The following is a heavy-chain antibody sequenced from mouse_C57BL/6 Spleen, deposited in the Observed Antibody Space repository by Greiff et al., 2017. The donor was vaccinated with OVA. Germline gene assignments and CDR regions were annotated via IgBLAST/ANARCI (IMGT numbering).Heavy chain of an antibody. CDR3: ARWVNYYGSSYGYFDV. D-gene: IGHD1-1*01. J-gene: IGHJ1*03. CDR1: GYTFTSYW. Sequence: QVQLQQPGAELVMPGASVKLSCKASGYTFTSYWMHWVKQRPGQGLEWIGEIDPSDSYTNYNQKFKGKSTLTVDKSSSTAYMQLSSLTSEDSAVYYCARWVNYYGSSYGYFDVWGTGTTVTVSS. CDR2: IDPSDSYT. V-gene: IGHV1-69*01.